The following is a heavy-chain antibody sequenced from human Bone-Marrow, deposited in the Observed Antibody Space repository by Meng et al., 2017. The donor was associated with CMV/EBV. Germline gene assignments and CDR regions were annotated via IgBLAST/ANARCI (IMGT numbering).Heavy chain of an antibody. V-gene: IGHV3-30*02. CDR3: AKDPYSSSWGMDWFDP. Sequence: SGVTFSSYGMHWVRQAPGKGLEWVAFRRYDGSNKYYADSVKGRFTISRDNSKNTLYLQMNSLRAEDTAVYYCAKDPYSSSWGMDWFDPWGQGTLVTVSS. CDR1: GVTFSSYG. CDR2: RRYDGSNK. D-gene: IGHD6-13*01. J-gene: IGHJ5*02.